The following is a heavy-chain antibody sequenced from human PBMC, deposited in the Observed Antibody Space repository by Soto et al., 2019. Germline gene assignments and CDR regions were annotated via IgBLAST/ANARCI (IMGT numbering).Heavy chain of an antibody. V-gene: IGHV3-7*01. D-gene: IGHD6-19*01. J-gene: IGHJ4*02. CDR3: VGVSLAGS. CDR2: IKEDGSDK. CDR1: GFHFSAYW. Sequence: EVQLVDSGGGLVQPGGSLRLSCVASGFHFSAYWMSWVRQAPGKGLEWVANIKEDGSDKYYVDSVKGRFTISRVNAKNSLYLQMNSLRAEDTAVYYCVGVSLAGSWGQGTLVTVSS.